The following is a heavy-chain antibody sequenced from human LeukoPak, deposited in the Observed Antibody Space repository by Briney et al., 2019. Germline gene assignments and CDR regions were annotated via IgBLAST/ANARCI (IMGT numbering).Heavy chain of an antibody. J-gene: IGHJ5*02. V-gene: IGHV3-23*01. D-gene: IGHD6-13*01. Sequence: GGSLRLFCGASGFTFSSYAMQWVRQAPGKGLEWVSGISGSGGSTFYADSVKGRFTISRDNSKNTLYLQMNTLRADDTAVYYCARDGYSSSSNWFDPWGQGTLVTVSS. CDR3: ARDGYSSSSNWFDP. CDR2: ISGSGGST. CDR1: GFTFSSYA.